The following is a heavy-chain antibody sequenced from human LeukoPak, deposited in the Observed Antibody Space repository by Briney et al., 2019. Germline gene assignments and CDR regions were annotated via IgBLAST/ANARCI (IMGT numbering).Heavy chain of an antibody. CDR3: ARDMIYYDSSGYYDWFDP. CDR1: GGSISSGSYY. D-gene: IGHD3-22*01. CDR2: IYYCGST. J-gene: IGHJ5*02. Sequence: SETLSLTCTVSGGSISSGSYYWSWIRQPPGKGLEWIGYIYYCGSTNYNPSLKSRVTISVDTSKNQFSLKLSSVTAADTAVYYCARDMIYYDSSGYYDWFDPWGQGTLVTVSS. V-gene: IGHV4-61*01.